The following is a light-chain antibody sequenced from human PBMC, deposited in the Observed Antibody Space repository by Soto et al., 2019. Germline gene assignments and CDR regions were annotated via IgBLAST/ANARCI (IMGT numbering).Light chain of an antibody. CDR1: HSLLHITGETF. CDR2: EVS. J-gene: IGKJ5*01. CDR3: MQSTQLPPT. Sequence: VLTQAAVSLAFAPGQPASISCDXCHSLLHITGETFLFWYLQKPGQSPQLLIYEVSTRVSGVPDRFSGSGSGTDFTLEISRVETDDVGIYYCMQSTQLPPTFGQGTRLEIK. V-gene: IGKV2D-29*02.